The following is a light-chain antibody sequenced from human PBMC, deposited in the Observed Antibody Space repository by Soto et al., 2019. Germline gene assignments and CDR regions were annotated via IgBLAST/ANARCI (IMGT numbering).Light chain of an antibody. Sequence: EIVLTQSPATLSLSPGERATLSCRAIQSVSTYLVWYQQKPGQAPRLLIYGASSRATGIPDRFSGSGSGTDFTLTISRLEPEDFAVYYCQHYGNTPPSVTFGPGTKVDIK. CDR3: QHYGNTPPSVT. CDR2: GAS. V-gene: IGKV3-20*01. CDR1: QSVSTY. J-gene: IGKJ3*01.